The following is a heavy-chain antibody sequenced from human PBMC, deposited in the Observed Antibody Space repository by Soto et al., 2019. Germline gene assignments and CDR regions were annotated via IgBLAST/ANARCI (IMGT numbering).Heavy chain of an antibody. CDR2: IIPIFGTA. V-gene: IGHV1-69*13. CDR1: GGTFSSYA. D-gene: IGHD2-15*01. Sequence: VKVSCKASGGTFSSYAISWVRQAPGQGLEWMGGIIPIFGTANYAQKFQGRVTITADESTSTAHMELSSLRSEDTAVYYCARVPPRYCSGGSCYFWFDPWGQGTLVTVSS. J-gene: IGHJ5*02. CDR3: ARVPPRYCSGGSCYFWFDP.